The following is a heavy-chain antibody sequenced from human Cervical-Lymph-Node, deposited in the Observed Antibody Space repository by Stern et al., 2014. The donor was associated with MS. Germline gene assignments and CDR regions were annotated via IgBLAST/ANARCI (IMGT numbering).Heavy chain of an antibody. V-gene: IGHV1-69*11. CDR2: IIPILDTT. CDR1: GDTFSTHA. J-gene: IGHJ4*02. Sequence: QMQLVQSGAEVKKPGSSVKVSCKSSGDTFSTHAISWVRQVPGQGLERMGRIIPILDTTDYAQKVQGRLTIDADESTSTAYMELSSLTPDDTAVYYCAREKSDCSGGSCFSSLDYWGQGTLVTVSS. CDR3: AREKSDCSGGSCFSSLDY. D-gene: IGHD2-15*01.